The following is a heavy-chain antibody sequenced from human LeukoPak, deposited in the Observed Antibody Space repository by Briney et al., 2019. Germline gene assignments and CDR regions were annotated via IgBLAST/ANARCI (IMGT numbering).Heavy chain of an antibody. D-gene: IGHD3-10*01. J-gene: IGHJ4*02. CDR1: GFTFSDYY. Sequence: GGSLRLSCAASGFTFSDYYMSWIRQAPGKGLEWVSYISSSSSTIYYADSVKGRFTISRDNAKNSLYLQMNSLRAEDTAVYYCARDLPLGMSFSFGYWGQGTLVTVSS. CDR2: ISSSSSTI. V-gene: IGHV3-11*04. CDR3: ARDLPLGMSFSFGY.